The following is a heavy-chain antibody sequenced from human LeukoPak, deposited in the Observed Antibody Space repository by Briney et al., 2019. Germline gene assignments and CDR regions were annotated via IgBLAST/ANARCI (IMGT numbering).Heavy chain of an antibody. D-gene: IGHD2-15*01. V-gene: IGHV4-59*08. Sequence: SETLSLTCTVSGGSISSYYWSWIRQPPGKGLEWIGYIYYSGTTNYNPSLKSRVTISVDTSKNQFSLKLSSVTAADTAVYYCARQGGYCSGGSCYSKYYFDYWGQGTLVTVSS. CDR2: IYYSGTT. CDR1: GGSISSYY. J-gene: IGHJ4*02. CDR3: ARQGGYCSGGSCYSKYYFDY.